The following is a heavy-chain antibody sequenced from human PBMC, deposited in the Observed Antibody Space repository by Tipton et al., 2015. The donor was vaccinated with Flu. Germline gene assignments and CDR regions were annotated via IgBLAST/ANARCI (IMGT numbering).Heavy chain of an antibody. V-gene: IGHV4-59*01. CDR3: ANLVGTTGKGY. Sequence: TLSLTCTYSRGSISSYYWSWIRQPPGKGLEWIGYISYSGTTNYNPSLESRVTISVDTSKNQFSLKLNSVTAADTAVYYCANLVGTTGKGYWGQGNLVNVSS. J-gene: IGHJ4*02. D-gene: IGHD1-26*01. CDR1: RGSISSYY. CDR2: ISYSGTT.